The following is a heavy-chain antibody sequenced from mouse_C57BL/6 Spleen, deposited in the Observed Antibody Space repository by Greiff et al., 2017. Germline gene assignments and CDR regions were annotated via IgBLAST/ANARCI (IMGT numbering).Heavy chain of an antibody. V-gene: IGHV5-4*01. Sequence: EVKLMESGGGLVKPGGSLKLSCAASGFTFSSYAMSWVRQTPEKRLEWVATISDGGSYTYYPDNVKGRFTISRDNAKNNLYLQMSHLKSEDTALYYCARDNSGSSRYYFDYWGQGTTLTVSS. D-gene: IGHD1-1*01. J-gene: IGHJ2*01. CDR1: GFTFSSYA. CDR3: ARDNSGSSRYYFDY. CDR2: ISDGGSYT.